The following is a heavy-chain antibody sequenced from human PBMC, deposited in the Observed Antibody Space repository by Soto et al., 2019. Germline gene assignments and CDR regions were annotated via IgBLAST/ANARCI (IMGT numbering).Heavy chain of an antibody. CDR1: GFIFTTYA. CDR3: ARDLSSGWLGDY. J-gene: IGHJ4*02. Sequence: GGSLRLSCAASGFIFTTYAMHWVRQAPGKGLEWVAVVAYDGTNDYYADSVKGRFTISRDNSKDTLYLQMNSLRPEDTAVYYCARDLSSGWLGDYWGQGTLVTVSS. V-gene: IGHV3-30-3*01. CDR2: VAYDGTND. D-gene: IGHD6-19*01.